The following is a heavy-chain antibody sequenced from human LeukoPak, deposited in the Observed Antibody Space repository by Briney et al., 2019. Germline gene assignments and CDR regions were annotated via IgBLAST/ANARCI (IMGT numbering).Heavy chain of an antibody. CDR1: GFTFDDYG. CDR2: INWNSGST. J-gene: IGHJ6*03. Sequence: GGSLRLSCAASGFTFDDYGMSWVRQVPGKGLEWVSGINWNSGSTGYADSVKGRFTISRDNAKSSLYLQMNSLRAEDTALYYCARGGKAMVTLSYYYYYMDVWGKGTTVTVSS. CDR3: ARGGKAMVTLSYYYYYMDV. V-gene: IGHV3-20*04. D-gene: IGHD5-18*01.